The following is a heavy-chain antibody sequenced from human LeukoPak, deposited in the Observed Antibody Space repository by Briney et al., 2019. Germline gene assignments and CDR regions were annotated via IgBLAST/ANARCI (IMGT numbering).Heavy chain of an antibody. Sequence: PGGSLRLSCAASGFTFDDYAMHWVRQAPGKGLEWVSLISWDGGSTYYADSVKGRFTISRDNSKNSLYLQMNSLRAEDTALYYCAKDAIKPLYSSSRPRRHRYYYYYVDVWGKGTTVTVSS. CDR3: AKDAIKPLYSSSRPRRHRYYYYYVDV. J-gene: IGHJ6*03. D-gene: IGHD6-6*01. CDR2: ISWDGGST. CDR1: GFTFDDYA. V-gene: IGHV3-43D*03.